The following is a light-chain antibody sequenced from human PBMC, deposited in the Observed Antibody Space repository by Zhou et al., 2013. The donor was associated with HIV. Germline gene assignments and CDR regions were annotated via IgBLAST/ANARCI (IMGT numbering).Light chain of an antibody. Sequence: EIVLTQSPDTLSLSPGEGATLFCRASQSVRTTALAWYQQKPGQAPRLLMYGTFNRATGIPGRFSGSGSGTDFTLTISRLEPEDFAVYYCQQYFYSPYAFGQGTKLEIK. CDR3: QQYFYSPYA. CDR1: QSVRTTA. V-gene: IGKV3-20*01. J-gene: IGKJ2*01. CDR2: GTF.